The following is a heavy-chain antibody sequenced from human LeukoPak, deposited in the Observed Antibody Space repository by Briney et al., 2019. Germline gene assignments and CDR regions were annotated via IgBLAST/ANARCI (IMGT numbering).Heavy chain of an antibody. V-gene: IGHV3-9*01. Sequence: GGSLRLSCAASGFTFDDYAMHWVRQAPGKGLEWVSGISLNGADIACADSVKGRFTISRDNAKNSLHLEMNSLRAEDTALYYCAKAEYDDILTAFFDYWGQGTLVTVSS. CDR3: AKAEYDDILTAFFDY. D-gene: IGHD3-9*01. J-gene: IGHJ4*02. CDR2: ISLNGADI. CDR1: GFTFDDYA.